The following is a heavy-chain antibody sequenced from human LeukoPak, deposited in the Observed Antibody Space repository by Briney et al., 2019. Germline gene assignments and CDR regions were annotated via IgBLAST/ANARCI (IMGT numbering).Heavy chain of an antibody. Sequence: ASVNVSCKASGGIFSSDAISWVRQASGQGLEGMGGIIPIFGTANYAQKFQGRVTITADESTSTAYMGLSSLRSEDTAVYYCARGLIGSVEMATSHFDYWGQGTLVTVSS. CDR3: ARGLIGSVEMATSHFDY. V-gene: IGHV1-69*13. CDR2: IIPIFGTA. D-gene: IGHD5-24*01. CDR1: GGIFSSDA. J-gene: IGHJ4*02.